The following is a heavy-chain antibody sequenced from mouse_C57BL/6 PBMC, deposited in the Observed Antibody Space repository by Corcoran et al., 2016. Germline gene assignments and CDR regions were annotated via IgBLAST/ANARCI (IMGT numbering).Heavy chain of an antibody. Sequence: DVQLQESGPGLVKPSQSLSLTCSVTGYSITSGYYWNWIRQFPGNKLEWMGYISYDGSNNYNPSLKNRISITRDTSKNQFFLKLNSVTTEDTATYYCATSGTHWYFDVWGTGTTVTVSS. CDR3: ATSGTHWYFDV. D-gene: IGHD4-1*01. CDR2: ISYDGSN. V-gene: IGHV3-6*01. CDR1: GYSITSGYY. J-gene: IGHJ1*03.